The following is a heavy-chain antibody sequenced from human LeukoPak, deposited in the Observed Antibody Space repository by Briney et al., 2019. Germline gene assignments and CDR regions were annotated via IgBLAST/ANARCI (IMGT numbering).Heavy chain of an antibody. D-gene: IGHD5-18*01. Sequence: ASVKVSCKASGGTFSSYAISWGRQAPGQGLEWMGGIIPIFGTANYAQKFQGRVTITTDESTSTAYMELSSLRSEDTAVYYCARVGVDTAMVDAFDIWGQGTMVTVSS. CDR3: ARVGVDTAMVDAFDI. V-gene: IGHV1-69*05. J-gene: IGHJ3*02. CDR2: IIPIFGTA. CDR1: GGTFSSYA.